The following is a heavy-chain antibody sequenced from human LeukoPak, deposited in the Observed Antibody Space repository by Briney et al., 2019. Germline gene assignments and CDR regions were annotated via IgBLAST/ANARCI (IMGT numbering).Heavy chain of an antibody. V-gene: IGHV4-39*01. CDR1: GGSISGTSYY. J-gene: IGHJ4*02. D-gene: IGHD2-2*01. Sequence: SETLSLTCTVSGGSISGTSYYWGWIRQPPGKGLEWIGSIFYSGSPYYNPSLKSRVTISVDTAKNQFSLRLTSVTAADTAVYYCARLKGVPAADYWGQGTLVTVSS. CDR3: ARLKGVPAADY. CDR2: IFYSGSP.